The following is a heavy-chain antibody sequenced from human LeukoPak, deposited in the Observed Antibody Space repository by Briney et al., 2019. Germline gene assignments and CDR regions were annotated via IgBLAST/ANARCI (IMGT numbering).Heavy chain of an antibody. CDR3: ARVMSGSGSKYFDY. Sequence: PGGSLRLSCAASGFTFSSFPMQWVRQVPGKGLEYVSATSSTGETSYYANSVKDRFTISRDNSKNTLHLQMGRLRAEDMAVYYCARVMSGSGSKYFDYWGQGTLVTVSS. V-gene: IGHV3-64*01. CDR2: TSSTGETS. CDR1: GFTFSSFP. J-gene: IGHJ4*02. D-gene: IGHD3-10*01.